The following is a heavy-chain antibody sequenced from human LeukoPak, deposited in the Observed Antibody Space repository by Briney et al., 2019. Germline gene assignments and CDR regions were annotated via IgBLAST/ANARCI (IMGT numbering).Heavy chain of an antibody. Sequence: ASVKVSCKASGYTFTGYYMYWVRQAPGQGLEWMGWINPKSGATNSAQKFQGRVTMTRDTSISTAYMELNRLRSDDTAVYYCAKTSGYYASGSYYNWGQGTLVTVSS. D-gene: IGHD3-10*01. CDR3: AKTSGYYASGSYYN. CDR2: INPKSGAT. J-gene: IGHJ4*02. CDR1: GYTFTGYY. V-gene: IGHV1-2*02.